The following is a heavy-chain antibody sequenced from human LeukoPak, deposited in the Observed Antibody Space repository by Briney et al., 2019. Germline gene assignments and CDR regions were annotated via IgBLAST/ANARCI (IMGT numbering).Heavy chain of an antibody. Sequence: GGSLRLSCTASGFTFGDYGMSWFRQAPGKGLEWVSFIRSKSYGGTTEYAASVKGRFTISRDDSKNIAYLQMNSLRTEDTAVYYCSRGKYDWNDRYFDYWGQGALVTVSS. D-gene: IGHD1-20*01. CDR3: SRGKYDWNDRYFDY. V-gene: IGHV3-49*03. CDR2: IRSKSYGGTT. CDR1: GFTFGDYG. J-gene: IGHJ4*02.